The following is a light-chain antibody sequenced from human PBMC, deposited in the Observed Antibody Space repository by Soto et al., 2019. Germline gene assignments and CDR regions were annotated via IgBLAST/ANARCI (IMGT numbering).Light chain of an antibody. CDR3: QQYDISPWT. CDR2: GAS. CDR1: QSVSSNY. Sequence: EIVLTQSPGTLSLSPGERATLSCRASQSVSSNYLAWYQQKPGQAPRLLIYGASSRGTGIPDRFSGSGSGTDFTLTISRLEPEDFAVYYCQQYDISPWTFGQGTKVEI. J-gene: IGKJ1*01. V-gene: IGKV3-20*01.